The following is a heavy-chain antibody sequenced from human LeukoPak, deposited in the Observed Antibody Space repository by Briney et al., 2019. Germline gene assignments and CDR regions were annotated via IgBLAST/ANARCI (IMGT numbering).Heavy chain of an antibody. Sequence: GGSLRLSCAASGFTFSSYGMHWVRQAPGKGLEWVAFIRYDGSNKYYADSVKGRFTISRDNSKNTLYLQMNSLRAEDTALYYCPKSGVTFGELLSYYMDVWGKGTTVIVSS. J-gene: IGHJ6*03. V-gene: IGHV3-30*02. CDR1: GFTFSSYG. D-gene: IGHD3-10*01. CDR2: IRYDGSNK. CDR3: PKSGVTFGELLSYYMDV.